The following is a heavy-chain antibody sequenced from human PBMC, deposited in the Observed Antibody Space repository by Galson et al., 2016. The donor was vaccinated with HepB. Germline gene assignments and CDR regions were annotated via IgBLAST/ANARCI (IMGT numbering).Heavy chain of an antibody. D-gene: IGHD3-3*01. CDR3: ARGQRGEYDFWSGYYTGFDY. Sequence: ETLSLTCTVSGGSISNYLWSWIRQPPGKGLEWIGYIYYSGSTDYNPSLKSRVTISIDTSKNPFSLKLSSVTAADTAVYYCARGQRGEYDFWSGYYTGFDYWGQGTLVTVSS. V-gene: IGHV4-59*01. CDR1: GGSISNYL. CDR2: IYYSGST. J-gene: IGHJ4*02.